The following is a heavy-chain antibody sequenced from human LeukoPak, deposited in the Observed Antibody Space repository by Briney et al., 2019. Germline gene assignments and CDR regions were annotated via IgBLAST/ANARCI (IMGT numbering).Heavy chain of an antibody. CDR1: GGSFSGYY. J-gene: IGHJ4*02. Sequence: SETLSLTCAVYGGSFSGYYWSWIRQPPGKGLGWIGEINHSGSTNYNPSLKSRVTISVDTSKNQFSLKLSSVTAADTAVYYCARGLYDFWSGYYREYYFDYWGQGTLVTVSS. D-gene: IGHD3-3*01. CDR2: INHSGST. V-gene: IGHV4-34*01. CDR3: ARGLYDFWSGYYREYYFDY.